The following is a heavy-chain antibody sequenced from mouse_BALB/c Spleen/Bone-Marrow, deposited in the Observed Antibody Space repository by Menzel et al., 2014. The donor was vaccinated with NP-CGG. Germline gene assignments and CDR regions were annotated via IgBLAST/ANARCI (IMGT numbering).Heavy chain of an antibody. CDR1: GFTFSNYG. Sequence: EVKLVESGGGLVQPGGSLKLSCAASGFTFSNYGMSWVRQTPDKRLDLVATINSNGGTTYYPDSVKGRFTMSRDNAKNTLYLQMSSLKSEDTAMYFCARGLYYVAYGPGFAYWGQGTLVTVSA. D-gene: IGHD2-13*01. J-gene: IGHJ3*01. CDR2: INSNGGTT. CDR3: ARGLYYVAYGPGFAY. V-gene: IGHV5-6-3*01.